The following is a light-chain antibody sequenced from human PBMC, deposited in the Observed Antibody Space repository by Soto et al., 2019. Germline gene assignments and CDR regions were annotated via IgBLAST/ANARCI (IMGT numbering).Light chain of an antibody. CDR2: KAS. V-gene: IGKV1-5*03. CDR1: QSISSW. J-gene: IGKJ5*01. Sequence: DLQMTQSPSTLSASVGDRVTITCRASQSISSWLAWYQQEPGKAPKILIYKASSLESGVPSRFSGSGSGTEFTLTISSLQPDDFATYYCQQYNSYPITFGQGTRLEMK. CDR3: QQYNSYPIT.